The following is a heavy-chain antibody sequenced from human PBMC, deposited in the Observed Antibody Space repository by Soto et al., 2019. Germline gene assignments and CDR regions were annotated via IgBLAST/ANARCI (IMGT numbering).Heavy chain of an antibody. CDR3: ARDRDGSYPAAFDI. CDR2: IYYSGST. J-gene: IGHJ3*02. V-gene: IGHV4-59*01. Sequence: PSETLSLTCTVSGGSISSYYWSWIRQPPGKGLEWIGYIYYSGSTNYNPSLKSRVTISVDTSKNQFSLKLSSVTAADTAVYYCARDRDGSYPAAFDIWGQATMVTVS. CDR1: GGSISSYY. D-gene: IGHD1-26*01.